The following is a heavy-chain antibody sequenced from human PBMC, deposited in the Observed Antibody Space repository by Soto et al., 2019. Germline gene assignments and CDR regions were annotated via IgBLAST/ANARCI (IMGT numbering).Heavy chain of an antibody. V-gene: IGHV4-34*01. Sequence: QVQQHQWGARLLKPSETLSLTCAVDDGYFSTYYWNWIRQSPGKGLEWIGKINYSGSNNYNPSLKSRVTISIDMSKSQVSLKLTSVTAADTAVYFCARGGSSDWQVAFDIWGQGTTVTVSS. CDR2: INYSGSN. CDR1: DGYFSTYY. D-gene: IGHD6-19*01. CDR3: ARGGSSDWQVAFDI. J-gene: IGHJ3*02.